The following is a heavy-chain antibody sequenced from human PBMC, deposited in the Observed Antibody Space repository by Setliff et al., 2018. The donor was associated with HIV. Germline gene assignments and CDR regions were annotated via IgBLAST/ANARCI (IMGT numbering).Heavy chain of an antibody. CDR1: GGTFSSYA. D-gene: IGHD3-16*01. V-gene: IGHV1-69*10. Sequence: SVKVSCKASGGTFSSYAISWVRQAPGQGLEWMGGIIPIIGITNQAQKFQGRVTITADKSTNTAYMELSSLRSEDTAVYYCAKDRGRGNWFDPLGQGTLGTVSS. CDR3: AKDRGRGNWFDP. CDR2: IIPIIGIT. J-gene: IGHJ5*02.